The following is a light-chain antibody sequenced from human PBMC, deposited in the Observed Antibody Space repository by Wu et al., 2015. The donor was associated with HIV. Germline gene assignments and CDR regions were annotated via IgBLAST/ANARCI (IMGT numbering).Light chain of an antibody. J-gene: IGKJ1*01. V-gene: IGKV3-15*01. CDR1: QSVSSN. CDR2: GAS. CDR3: HQYNDWPQT. Sequence: EIVLTQSPGTLSLSPGERATLSCRASQSVSSNLAWYQQKPGQAPRLLIYGASTRATGIPARFSGSGSGTEFTLTISSMQSEDFAVYYCHQYNDWPQTFGQGTKGGNQT.